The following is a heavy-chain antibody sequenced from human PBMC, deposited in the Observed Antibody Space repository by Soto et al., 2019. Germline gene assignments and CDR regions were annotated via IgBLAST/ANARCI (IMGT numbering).Heavy chain of an antibody. V-gene: IGHV4-61*08. CDR3: ARGYYTSWYWFDR. Sequence: QVQLQESGPGLVKPSETLSLTCTVSVSGGSVSTGVHYWSWIRQPPGKGLEWIGYIYYSGSTNYNPCLNSRVTIAVDTSKNQFSLKLTSVTAADAAVYYCARGYYTSWYWFDRWGRGTLVTVSS. J-gene: IGHJ2*01. CDR2: IYYSGST. CDR1: GGSVSTGVHY. D-gene: IGHD6-13*01.